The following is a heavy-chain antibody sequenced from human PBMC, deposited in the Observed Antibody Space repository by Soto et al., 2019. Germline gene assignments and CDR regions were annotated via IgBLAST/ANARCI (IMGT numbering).Heavy chain of an antibody. CDR3: ARDHYDSSGYYQYYFDY. Sequence: VGSLRLSCAASGFTFSSYWMSWVRQAPGKGLEWVANIKQDGSEKYYVDSVKGRFTISRDNAKNSLYLQMNSLRAEDTAVYYCARDHYDSSGYYQYYFDYWGQGTLVTVSS. CDR1: GFTFSSYW. V-gene: IGHV3-7*03. J-gene: IGHJ4*02. D-gene: IGHD3-22*01. CDR2: IKQDGSEK.